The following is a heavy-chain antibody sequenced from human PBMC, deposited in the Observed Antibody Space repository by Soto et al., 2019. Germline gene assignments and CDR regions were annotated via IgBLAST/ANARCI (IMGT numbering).Heavy chain of an antibody. D-gene: IGHD6-6*01. J-gene: IGHJ6*02. Sequence: SETLSLTCAVYGGSFSGYYWSWIRQPPGKGLEWIGEINHSGSTNYNPSLKSRVTISVDTSKNQFSLKLSSVTAADTAVYYCARDSGVFSSSRWFYGMDVWGQGTTVTVSS. CDR3: ARDSGVFSSSRWFYGMDV. CDR1: GGSFSGYY. V-gene: IGHV4-34*01. CDR2: INHSGST.